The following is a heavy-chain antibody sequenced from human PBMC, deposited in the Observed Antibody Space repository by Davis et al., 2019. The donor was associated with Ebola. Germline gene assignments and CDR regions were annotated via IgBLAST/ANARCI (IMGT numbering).Heavy chain of an antibody. CDR2: INHSGST. Sequence: MPSETLSLTCAVYGGSFSGYYWSWIRQPPGKGLEWIGEINHSGSTNYNPSLKSRVTISVDKSKNQFSLKLSSVTAADTAVYYCARDGYGYYYYGMDVWGQGTTVTVSS. CDR3: ARDGYGYYYYGMDV. D-gene: IGHD1-1*01. CDR1: GGSFSGYY. V-gene: IGHV4-34*01. J-gene: IGHJ6*02.